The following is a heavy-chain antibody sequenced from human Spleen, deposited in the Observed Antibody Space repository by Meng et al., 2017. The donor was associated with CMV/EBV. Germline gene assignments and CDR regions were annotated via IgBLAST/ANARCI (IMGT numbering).Heavy chain of an antibody. CDR3: ATGVSWQYYYYYYGMDV. J-gene: IGHJ6*02. CDR2: IIPLLATG. CDR1: GGAFSRNA. D-gene: IGHD6-13*01. Sequence: SVKVSCKATGGAFSRNALNWVRQAPGQGPEWMGGIIPLLATGVYAQNFKGRFTITTDESTSTLYMELSSLRSEDTAVYYCATGVSWQYYYYYYGMDVWGQGTTVTVSS. V-gene: IGHV1-69*05.